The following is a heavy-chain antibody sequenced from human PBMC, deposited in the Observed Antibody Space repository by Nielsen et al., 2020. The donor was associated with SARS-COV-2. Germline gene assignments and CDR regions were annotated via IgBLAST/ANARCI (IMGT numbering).Heavy chain of an antibody. J-gene: IGHJ4*02. CDR3: AKVAPTYIAAAAANY. CDR2: INSAGDVT. D-gene: IGHD6-13*01. V-gene: IGHV3-23*01. CDR1: GFTFRNYA. Sequence: GGSLRLSCAASGFTFRNYAMSWVRQAPGKGLERVSSINSAGDVTYYTGSVKGRFTVSRDNSKSMVYLQMHSLRVEDSALYYCAKVAPTYIAAAAANYWGQGIVVTVSS.